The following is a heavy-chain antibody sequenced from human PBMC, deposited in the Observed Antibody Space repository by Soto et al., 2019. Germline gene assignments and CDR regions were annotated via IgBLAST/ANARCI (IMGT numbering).Heavy chain of an antibody. CDR2: ISGSGGST. J-gene: IGHJ3*02. CDR3: AKAGGRGDDAFDI. CDR1: GFTFSSYA. D-gene: IGHD3-16*01. V-gene: IGHV3-23*01. Sequence: EVQLLESGGGLVQPGGSLRLSCAASGFTFSSYAMSWVRQAPGKGLEWISAISGSGGSTYYADSVKGRFTISRDNSKNTLYLEMSSLRGEDTAVYYCAKAGGRGDDAFDIWGQGTMVTVSS.